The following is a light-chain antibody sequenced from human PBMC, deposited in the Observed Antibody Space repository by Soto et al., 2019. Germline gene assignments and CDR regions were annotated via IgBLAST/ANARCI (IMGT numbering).Light chain of an antibody. CDR2: GAS. Sequence: IVMPQSTVTLSVSPGERATLSCRASQGIKNYLAWFQQKPGQAPRLLVYGASTRATTIPARFSGSGSGTEFTLSISSLQSEDFAVYYCQQRSNSITSGQGTRPEI. J-gene: IGKJ5*01. CDR3: QQRSNSIT. CDR1: QGIKNY. V-gene: IGKV3-15*01.